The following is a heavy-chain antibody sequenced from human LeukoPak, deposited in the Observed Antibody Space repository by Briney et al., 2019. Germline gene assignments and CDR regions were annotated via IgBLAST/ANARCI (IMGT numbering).Heavy chain of an antibody. Sequence: GGSLRLSCAASGFTFSSYWMHWVRQAPGKGLVWVSRINSDGSSTTYADSVKGRFTISRDNAKNTLYLQMNTLRVEDTAVYYCTRDLMDYDVSTGLHHYYMDVWGQGTTVTVSS. CDR2: INSDGSST. CDR3: TRDLMDYDVSTGLHHYYMDV. CDR1: GFTFSSYW. J-gene: IGHJ6*02. D-gene: IGHD3-9*01. V-gene: IGHV3-74*03.